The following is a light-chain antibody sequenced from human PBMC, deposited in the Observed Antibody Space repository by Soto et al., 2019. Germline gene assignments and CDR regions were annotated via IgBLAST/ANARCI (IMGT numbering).Light chain of an antibody. Sequence: DIQMTQSPSSLSASVGDRVTVSCGASQIIGTYLNWYQQRPVKAPTLLIYHVSTLQPGVPSRFSGSGSGTDFTLSISGLQPEDFATYYCQQSSTTVYTFGQGTKLEIK. CDR3: QQSSTTVYT. CDR1: QIIGTY. J-gene: IGKJ2*01. CDR2: HVS. V-gene: IGKV1-39*01.